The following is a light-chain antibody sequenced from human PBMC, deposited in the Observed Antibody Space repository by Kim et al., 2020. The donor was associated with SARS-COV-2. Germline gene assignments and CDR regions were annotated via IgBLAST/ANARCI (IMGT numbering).Light chain of an antibody. V-gene: IGKV3-20*01. CDR2: GAS. CDR3: QQYGRLPWT. Sequence: EIVLTQSPGTLSLSPGERATLSCRASQSVSSSYLAWYQQKPGQAPRLLIYGASSRATGIPDRFSGSGSGTDFTLTISRLEPEDFAVYYCQQYGRLPWTFGQGTKVDIK. CDR1: QSVSSSY. J-gene: IGKJ1*01.